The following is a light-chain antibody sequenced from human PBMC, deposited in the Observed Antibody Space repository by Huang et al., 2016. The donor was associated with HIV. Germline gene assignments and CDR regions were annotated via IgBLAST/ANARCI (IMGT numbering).Light chain of an antibody. J-gene: IGKJ5*01. CDR2: EDS. CDR1: QSLLHSDGYTY. CDR3: IQDSQDPRT. V-gene: IGKV2D-26*03. Sequence: IVMTQPLLSFSITPGEPASMSCRSSQSLLHSDGYTYFYWCLQKARPVSTLLIYEDSTKLSGVPDRFSCSGSGTDFTPKICQVEAEDVEVSYCIQDSQDPRTFGQGTRLEIK.